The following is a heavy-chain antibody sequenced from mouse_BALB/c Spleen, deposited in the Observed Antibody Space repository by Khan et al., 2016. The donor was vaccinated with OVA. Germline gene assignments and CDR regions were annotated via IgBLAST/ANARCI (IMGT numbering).Heavy chain of an antibody. Sequence: EVQLVETGPGLVKPSQSLSLTCTVTGYSITSDYAWNWIRQFPGNKLEWMGYISYRGSTNYNPALKSRISITRATSKNQFFLQLNSVTTEDTATYYCARDGSRYNYAMDYWGQGTSVTVSS. CDR2: ISYRGST. J-gene: IGHJ4*01. CDR3: ARDGSRYNYAMDY. CDR1: GYSITSDYA. D-gene: IGHD2-3*01. V-gene: IGHV3-2*02.